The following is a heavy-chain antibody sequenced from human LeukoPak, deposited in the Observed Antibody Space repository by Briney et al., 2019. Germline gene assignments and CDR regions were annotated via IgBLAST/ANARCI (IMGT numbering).Heavy chain of an antibody. CDR3: ARGYSSSWYFDY. V-gene: IGHV4-61*08. J-gene: IGHJ4*02. D-gene: IGHD6-13*01. CDR2: IYYSGST. Sequence: SETLSLTCTVSGGSIISSAYSWGWIRQPPGKGLEYIGNIYYSGSTNYNPSLKSRVTISVDTSKNQFSLKLSSVTAADTAVYYCARGYSSSWYFDYWGQGTLVTVSS. CDR1: GGSIISSAYS.